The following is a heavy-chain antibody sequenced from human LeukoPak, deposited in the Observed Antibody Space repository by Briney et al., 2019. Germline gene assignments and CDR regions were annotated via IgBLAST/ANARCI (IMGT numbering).Heavy chain of an antibody. V-gene: IGHV1-8*01. CDR1: GYTFTSYD. Sequence: ASVKVSCKASGYTFTSYDINWVRQATGQGLEWMGWMNPNSGNTGYAQKFQGRVTMTRNTSISTAYMELSSLRSEDTAVYYCAREITGACSSTSCYTWEYWGQGTLVTVSS. D-gene: IGHD2-2*02. CDR3: AREITGACSSTSCYTWEY. J-gene: IGHJ4*02. CDR2: MNPNSGNT.